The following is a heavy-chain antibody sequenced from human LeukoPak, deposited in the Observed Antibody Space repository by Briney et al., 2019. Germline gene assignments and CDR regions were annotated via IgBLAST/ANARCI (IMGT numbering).Heavy chain of an antibody. V-gene: IGHV3-30*04. J-gene: IGHJ4*02. CDR1: GFTFGDYA. D-gene: IGHD3-10*01. CDR3: AKDRGFSYASGSSELDY. Sequence: PGGSLRLSCIASGFTFGDYAMDWVRQAPGKGLEWVAVISYDGSQKYYADSVQGRFTISRDNSRNTVYLQMGSLRNEDTAIYYCAKDRGFSYASGSSELDYWGQGTPVTVSS. CDR2: ISYDGSQK.